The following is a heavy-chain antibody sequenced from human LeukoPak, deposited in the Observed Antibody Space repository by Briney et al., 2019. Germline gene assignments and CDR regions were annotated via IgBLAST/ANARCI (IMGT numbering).Heavy chain of an antibody. CDR3: ARGEYSSSLTFDY. V-gene: IGHV4-30-2*01. Sequence: SETLSLTCTVSGGSISSGGYYWSWIRQPPGKGLEWIGYIYHSGSTYYNPSLKSRVTISVDRSKNQFSLKLSSVTAADTAVYYCARGEYSSSLTFDYWGQGTLVTVSS. D-gene: IGHD6-6*01. CDR2: IYHSGST. J-gene: IGHJ4*02. CDR1: GGSISSGGYY.